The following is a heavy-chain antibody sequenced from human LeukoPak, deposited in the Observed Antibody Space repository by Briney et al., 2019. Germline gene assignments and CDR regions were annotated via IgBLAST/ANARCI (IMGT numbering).Heavy chain of an antibody. V-gene: IGHV4-39*07. D-gene: IGHD3-3*01. CDR2: IYYSGST. Sequence: SETLSLTCTVSGGSISSSSYYWGWIRQPPGKGLEWVGSIYYSGSTYYNPSLKSRVTISVDTSKNQFSLKLSSVTAADTAVYYCARVGPYNPFGVVIREIAYWGQGTLVTVSS. CDR1: GGSISSSSYY. CDR3: ARVGPYNPFGVVIREIAY. J-gene: IGHJ4*02.